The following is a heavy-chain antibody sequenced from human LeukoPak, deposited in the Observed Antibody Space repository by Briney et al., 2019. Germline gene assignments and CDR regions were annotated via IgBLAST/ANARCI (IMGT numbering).Heavy chain of an antibody. CDR3: ARDYGDFYNWYDP. J-gene: IGHJ5*02. CDR2: ISTDSGAT. V-gene: IGHV1-18*01. CDR1: GYSYSRYG. Sequence: GASVKVSCKASGYSYSRYGISWVRQAAGQGLEWMWWISTDSGATKYAEKFQGRVTVTTHTSTTTSTLELRSLRSDDTAMYYCARDYGDFYNWYDPWGQGTLVIVSS. D-gene: IGHD4-17*01.